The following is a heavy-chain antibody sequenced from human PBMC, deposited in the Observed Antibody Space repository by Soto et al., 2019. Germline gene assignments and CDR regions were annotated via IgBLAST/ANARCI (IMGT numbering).Heavy chain of an antibody. D-gene: IGHD3-16*01. Sequence: GGSQRLSCAASGFTFSPYAMTWVRQAPGKGLEWVSSISGSGGNTNYADSVKGRFTVSRDNSKRTLSLQMNSLTEEDTAIYYCAKGLRRLLRTQYYYGLDVWGRGTTVTVSS. CDR1: GFTFSPYA. J-gene: IGHJ6*02. V-gene: IGHV3-23*01. CDR3: AKGLRRLLRTQYYYGLDV. CDR2: ISGSGGNT.